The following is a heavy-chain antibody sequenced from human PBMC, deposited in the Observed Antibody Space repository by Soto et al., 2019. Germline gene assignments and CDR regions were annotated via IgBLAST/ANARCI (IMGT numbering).Heavy chain of an antibody. Sequence: ASVKVSCKASGYTLTSYGVSWVRQAPGQGLEWIGWIVVGSGNTNYAQKFQERVTITRDMSTSTAYMELSSLRSEDTAVYYCAADRDSSGYWGGYFYYGMDVWGLGTTVTVSS. D-gene: IGHD3-22*01. CDR1: GYTLTSYG. J-gene: IGHJ6*02. CDR3: AADRDSSGYWGGYFYYGMDV. V-gene: IGHV1-58*01. CDR2: IVVGSGNT.